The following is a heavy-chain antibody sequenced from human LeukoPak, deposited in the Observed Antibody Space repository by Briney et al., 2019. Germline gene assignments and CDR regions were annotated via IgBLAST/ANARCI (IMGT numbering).Heavy chain of an antibody. Sequence: SETLSLTCTASGGSISSYYWSWIRQSPGKGLEWIGYIYYSGSTNYNPSLKSRVTISVDTSKNQFSLKLSSVTAADTAVYYCARSLPGYSYGSDYWGQGTLVAVSS. CDR2: IYYSGST. V-gene: IGHV4-59*08. CDR1: GGSISSYY. CDR3: ARSLPGYSYGSDY. J-gene: IGHJ4*02. D-gene: IGHD5-18*01.